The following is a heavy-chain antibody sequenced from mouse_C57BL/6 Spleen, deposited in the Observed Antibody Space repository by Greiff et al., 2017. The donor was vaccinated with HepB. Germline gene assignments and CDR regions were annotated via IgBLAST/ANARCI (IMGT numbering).Heavy chain of an antibody. CDR1: GYTFTSFW. CDR2: IYPGSGST. Sequence: QVQLQQPGAELVKPGASVKMSCKASGYTFTSFWITWVKQRPGQGLEWIGDIYPGSGSTNYNEKFKSKATLTVDTSSSTAYMQLSSLTSEDSAVYYCARCYGSRCPYAMDYWGQGTSVTVSS. V-gene: IGHV1-55*01. CDR3: ARCYGSRCPYAMDY. D-gene: IGHD1-1*01. J-gene: IGHJ4*01.